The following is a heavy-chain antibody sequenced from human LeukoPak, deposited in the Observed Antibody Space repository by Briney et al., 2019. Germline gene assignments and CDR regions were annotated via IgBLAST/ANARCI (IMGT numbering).Heavy chain of an antibody. V-gene: IGHV3-48*03. Sequence: GGSLRLSCAASGFTFSSNAMNWGCQAPGRGLEWVSYISSSGSTIYYADSVKGPFTLSRDNATNSLKRQMNILRADDTAVSFCARGDGDSAFDYWGEGTLVTVSS. CDR1: GFTFSSNA. J-gene: IGHJ4*02. CDR2: ISSSGSTI. D-gene: IGHD4-17*01. CDR3: ARGDGDSAFDY.